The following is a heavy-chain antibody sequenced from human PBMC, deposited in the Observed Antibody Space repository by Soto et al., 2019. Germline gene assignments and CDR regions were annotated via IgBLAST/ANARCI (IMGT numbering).Heavy chain of an antibody. V-gene: IGHV1-18*01. CDR1: GYTFNSYT. CDR3: ARERVGATAGGQPFDY. CDR2: VNVYNSKT. J-gene: IGHJ4*02. Sequence: QVQLVQSGAEVQKPGTSVKVSCKCYGYTFNSYTLSWVRQAPGQGLEWLGWVNVYNSKTNYAQKFQGRVSITSDTFTTTAYMDLSSLTYDDTAIYYCARERVGATAGGQPFDYWGQGTVVTVSS. D-gene: IGHD1-26*01.